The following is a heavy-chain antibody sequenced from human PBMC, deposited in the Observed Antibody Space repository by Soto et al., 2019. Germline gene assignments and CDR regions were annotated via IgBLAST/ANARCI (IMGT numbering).Heavy chain of an antibody. CDR2: IIPILGIA. CDR3: ARVWWLYGDYYMDV. Sequence: QVQLVQSGAEVKKPGSSVKVSCKASGGTFSSYTISWVRQAPGQGLEWMGRIIPILGIANYAQKFQGRVTITADKSTSTAYMELSSLRSEDTAVYYCARVWWLYGDYYMDVWGKGTTVTVSS. CDR1: GGTFSSYT. D-gene: IGHD4-17*01. V-gene: IGHV1-69*02. J-gene: IGHJ6*03.